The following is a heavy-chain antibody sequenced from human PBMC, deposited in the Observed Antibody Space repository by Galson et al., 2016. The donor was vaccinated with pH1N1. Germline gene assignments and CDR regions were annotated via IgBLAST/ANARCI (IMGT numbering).Heavy chain of an antibody. V-gene: IGHV3-23*01. CDR2: ISDSGGST. Sequence: SLRLSCAASGFTITSYAMHWVRLAPGKGLEWVSYISDSGGSTYYADSVKGRFTISRDTSKNKLYLQMNSLRAEDTALYYCAKDPARQLWFRGAFDVWGQGTKVTISS. CDR1: GFTITSYA. D-gene: IGHD3-10*01. J-gene: IGHJ3*01. CDR3: AKDPARQLWFRGAFDV.